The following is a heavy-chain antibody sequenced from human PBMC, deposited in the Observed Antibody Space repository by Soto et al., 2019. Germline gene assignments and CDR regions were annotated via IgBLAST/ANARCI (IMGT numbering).Heavy chain of an antibody. Sequence: ASVKVSCKASGYTFTGYYMHWVRQAPGQGLEWMGWINPNSGSTNYAQKFQGWVTMTRDTSISTAYMELSRLRSDDTAVYYCARVNDYGDYLPVYGMDGWGQGTTVTVSS. V-gene: IGHV1-2*04. CDR2: INPNSGST. CDR3: ARVNDYGDYLPVYGMDG. D-gene: IGHD4-17*01. J-gene: IGHJ6*02. CDR1: GYTFTGYY.